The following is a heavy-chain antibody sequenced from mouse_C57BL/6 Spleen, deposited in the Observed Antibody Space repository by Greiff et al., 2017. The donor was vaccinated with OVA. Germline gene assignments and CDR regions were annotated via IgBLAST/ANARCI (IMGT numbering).Heavy chain of an antibody. CDR1: GYTFTSYW. Sequence: VQLQQPGTELVKPGASVKLSCKASGYTFTSYWMHWVKQRPGQGLEWIGNINPSNGGTNYNEKFKSKATLTVDKSFSTAYMQLSSLTSEDSAVYYCAKGITTVVALDYWGQGTTLTVSS. CDR3: AKGITTVVALDY. V-gene: IGHV1-53*01. D-gene: IGHD1-1*01. J-gene: IGHJ2*01. CDR2: INPSNGGT.